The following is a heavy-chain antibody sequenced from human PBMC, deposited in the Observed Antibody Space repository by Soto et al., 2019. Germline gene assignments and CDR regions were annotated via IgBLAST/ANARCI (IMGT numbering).Heavy chain of an antibody. CDR1: GFRCSNYS. Sequence: RGGCVRLTGVESGFRCSNYSMNWVRKAPGRGLEWVSYISSSSFTIHYADSVEGRFAISRDNAKNSLYLQMNSLRVEDTSVYYCARDYIDGRSGHFDYWGQGALVTGSS. CDR2: ISSSSFTI. V-gene: IGHV3-48*01. D-gene: IGHD3-22*01. J-gene: IGHJ4*02. CDR3: ARDYIDGRSGHFDY.